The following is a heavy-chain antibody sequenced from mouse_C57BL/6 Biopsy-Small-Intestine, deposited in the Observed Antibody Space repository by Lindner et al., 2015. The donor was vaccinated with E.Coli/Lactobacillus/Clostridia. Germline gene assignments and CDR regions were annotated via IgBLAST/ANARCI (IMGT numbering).Heavy chain of an antibody. CDR3: ARLGTGYYFDY. V-gene: IGHV1S135*01. D-gene: IGHD4-1*01. CDR1: GYSFTGNN. CDR2: IDPYNGAT. J-gene: IGHJ2*01. Sequence: VQLQESGPELVKPGASVKMSRKASGYSFTGNNMHWVKQSHGKSLEWIGYIDPYNGATSYNQKFKGKATLTVDKPSSTAYMQLNSLTSEDSAVYHCARLGTGYYFDYWGQGTTLTVSP.